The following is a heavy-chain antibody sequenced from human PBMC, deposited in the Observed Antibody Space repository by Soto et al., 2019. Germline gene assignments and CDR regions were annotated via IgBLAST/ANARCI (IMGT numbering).Heavy chain of an antibody. CDR1: GYTFTDYF. Sequence: ASVKVSCKASGYTFTDYFIHWVRQAPGQGLEWMGWINPDNGGTVYAQNFQGRLTMARDTPVATVYMELSGLRSGDTAVYYCARSTQYSASLEFDFWGQGTRVTVS. D-gene: IGHD5-12*01. CDR2: INPDNGGT. CDR3: ARSTQYSASLEFDF. V-gene: IGHV1-2*02. J-gene: IGHJ4*02.